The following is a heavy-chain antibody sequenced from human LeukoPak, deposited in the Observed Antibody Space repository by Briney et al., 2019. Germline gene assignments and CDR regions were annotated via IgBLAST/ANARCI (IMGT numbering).Heavy chain of an antibody. Sequence: PSETLSLTCAVYGGSFSGYYWSWIRQPPGKGLEWIGEINHSGSTNYNPSLKCRVTISVDTSKNQFSLKLSSVTAADTAVYYCARSNYVWGSYRPRQSDAFDIWGQGTMVTVSS. CDR3: ARSNYVWGSYRPRQSDAFDI. CDR2: INHSGST. CDR1: GGSFSGYY. D-gene: IGHD3-16*02. J-gene: IGHJ3*02. V-gene: IGHV4-34*01.